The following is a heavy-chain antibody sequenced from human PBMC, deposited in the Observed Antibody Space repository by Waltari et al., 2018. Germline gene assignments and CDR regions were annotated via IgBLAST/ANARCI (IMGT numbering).Heavy chain of an antibody. V-gene: IGHV4-30-4*01. J-gene: IGHJ6*02. CDR2: IHSPGST. CDR3: ARDTYSGYDFGV. CDR1: GGSFTSGDYY. D-gene: IGHD5-12*01. Sequence: QVQLQESGPGLVKPSQTLSLTCTVSGGSFTSGDYYWSWIRRPPGGGLEWIGYIHSPGSTYYHPSLKSRVSMSIGTSTNQLSLSLYSVTAADTAVYYCARDTYSGYDFGVWGQGTTVTVSS.